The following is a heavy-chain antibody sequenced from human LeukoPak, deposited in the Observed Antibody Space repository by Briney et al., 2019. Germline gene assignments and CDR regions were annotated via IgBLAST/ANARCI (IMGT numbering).Heavy chain of an antibody. J-gene: IGHJ6*02. V-gene: IGHV3-9*01. Sequence: PGGSLRLSCAASGFTFDDYAMHWVRQAPGKGLEWVSGISWNSGSIGYADSVKGRFTISRDNAKNSLYLQMNSLRAEDTALYYCAKVLFSGYYYGMDVWGQGTTVTVSS. CDR3: AKVLFSGYYYGMDV. CDR1: GFTFDDYA. D-gene: IGHD6-19*01. CDR2: ISWNSGSI.